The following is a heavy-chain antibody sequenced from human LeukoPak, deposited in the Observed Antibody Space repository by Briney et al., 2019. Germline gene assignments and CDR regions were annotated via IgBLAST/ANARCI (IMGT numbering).Heavy chain of an antibody. CDR3: TTDGLGSYSAFDI. Sequence: GGSLRLSCAASGFTFSNAWMSWVRQAPGKGLEWVGRIKSKTDGGTTDYAAPVKGRFTISRDDSKNTLYLQMNSLKTEDTAVYYCTTDGLGSYSAFDIWGQGTMVTVSS. CDR2: IKSKTDGGTT. V-gene: IGHV3-15*01. J-gene: IGHJ3*02. D-gene: IGHD1-26*01. CDR1: GFTFSNAW.